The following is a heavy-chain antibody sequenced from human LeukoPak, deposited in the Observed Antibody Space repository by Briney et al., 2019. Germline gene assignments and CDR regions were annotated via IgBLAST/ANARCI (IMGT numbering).Heavy chain of an antibody. CDR3: ASHKRRGYSGYAGGLEY. Sequence: GGSLRLSCAAAGLTVSSNFMSWVRQAPGKGLEWVSIILLGGAAYYADSVKGRFTISRDNSKNTLYLQMNSLRAEDTAVYYCASHKRRGYSGYAGGLEYWGQGTLVTASS. J-gene: IGHJ4*02. V-gene: IGHV3-66*04. D-gene: IGHD5-12*01. CDR2: ILLGGAA. CDR1: GLTVSSNF.